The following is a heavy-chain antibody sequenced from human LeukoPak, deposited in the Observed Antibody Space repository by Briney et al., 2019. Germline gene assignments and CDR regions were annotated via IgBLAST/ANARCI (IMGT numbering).Heavy chain of an antibody. Sequence: SETLSLTCTVSGGSISSSSYYWSWTRQPPGKGLEWIGYIYYSGSTNYNPSLKSRVTISVDTSKNQFSLKLSSVTAADTAVYYCARPSIAQRGGAFDIWGQGTMVTVSS. CDR1: GGSISSSSYY. V-gene: IGHV4-61*01. CDR3: ARPSIAQRGGAFDI. J-gene: IGHJ3*02. D-gene: IGHD6-6*01. CDR2: IYYSGST.